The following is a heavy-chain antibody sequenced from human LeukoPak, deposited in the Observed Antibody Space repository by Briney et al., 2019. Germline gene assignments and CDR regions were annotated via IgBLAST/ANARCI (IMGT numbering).Heavy chain of an antibody. CDR3: ARGIRSCSSTSCYGPPTYNWFDP. D-gene: IGHD2-2*01. CDR2: ISAYNGNT. Sequence: ASVKVSCKASGYTFTSYGISWVRQAPGQGLEWMGWISAYNGNTNYAQKLQGRVTMTTDTSTSTAYMELRSLRSDDTAVYYCARGIRSCSSTSCYGPPTYNWFDPWGQGTLVTVSS. CDR1: GYTFTSYG. V-gene: IGHV1-18*01. J-gene: IGHJ5*02.